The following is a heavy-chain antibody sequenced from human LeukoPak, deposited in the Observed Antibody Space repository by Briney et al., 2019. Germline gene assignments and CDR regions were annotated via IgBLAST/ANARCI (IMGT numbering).Heavy chain of an antibody. D-gene: IGHD7-27*01. CDR3: ARSPPNWGFDY. CDR2: MSPNSGDT. CDR1: GYTFTSYD. Sequence: ASVTVSCTASGYTFTSYDFNWVRQATGQRPEWMGWMSPNSGDTGYAQKFQDRVTMTRNTSISTAYMELSSLRSDDTAVYYCARSPPNWGFDYWGPGTLVTVSS. V-gene: IGHV1-8*01. J-gene: IGHJ4*02.